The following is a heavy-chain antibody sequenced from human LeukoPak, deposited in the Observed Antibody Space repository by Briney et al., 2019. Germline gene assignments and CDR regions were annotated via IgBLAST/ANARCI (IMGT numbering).Heavy chain of an antibody. V-gene: IGHV3-23*01. CDR1: GFTFSSYD. CDR3: AKGSYYDSSGSFYFDY. CDR2: ISGSGDNT. Sequence: GSLRLSCAASGFTFSSYDMSWVRQAPGKGLEWVSGISGSGDNTYYADSVKGRFTISRDNSKNTLYVQVNSLGTEDTAAYYCAKGSYYDSSGSFYFDYWGQGTLVTVSS. D-gene: IGHD3-22*01. J-gene: IGHJ4*02.